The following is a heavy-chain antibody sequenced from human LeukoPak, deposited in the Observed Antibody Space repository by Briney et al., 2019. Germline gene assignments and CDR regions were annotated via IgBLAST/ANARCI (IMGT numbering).Heavy chain of an antibody. Sequence: GGSLRLSCAASGFTFSSYWMHWVRQAPGKGLVWVSRINWDGSSTSYADSVKGRFSISRDNAKNTLYLQMNSLRAEDTAVYYCASVVGGYYPPVEGFDIWGQGTMLTVSS. CDR1: GFTFSSYW. CDR2: INWDGSST. CDR3: ASVVGGYYPPVEGFDI. V-gene: IGHV3-74*01. J-gene: IGHJ3*02. D-gene: IGHD3-3*01.